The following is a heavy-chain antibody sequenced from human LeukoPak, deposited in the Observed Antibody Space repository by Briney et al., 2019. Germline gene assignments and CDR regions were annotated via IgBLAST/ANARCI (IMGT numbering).Heavy chain of an antibody. D-gene: IGHD2-2*01. V-gene: IGHV4-59*12. J-gene: IGHJ3*02. CDR3: ACQKSAILAFDI. Sequence: SETLSLTCTVSGDSISSNYWSWIRQPPGKGLEWIGYIYNSGSTKYNPSLKSRVTISVDTSKNQFSLKLSSVTAADTAVYYCACQKSAILAFDIWGQGTMVTVSS. CDR2: IYNSGST. CDR1: GDSISSNY.